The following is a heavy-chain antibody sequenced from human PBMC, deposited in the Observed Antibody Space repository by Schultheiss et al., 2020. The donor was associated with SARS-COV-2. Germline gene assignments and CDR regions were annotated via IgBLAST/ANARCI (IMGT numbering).Heavy chain of an antibody. Sequence: SETLSLTCAVYGGSFSGYYWSWIRQPPGKGLEWIGEINHSGSTNYNPSLKSRVTISVDTSKNQFSLKLSSVTAADTAVYYCAKIPISFYSSSWYGIDYWGQGTLVTVSS. CDR1: GGSFSGYY. CDR2: INHSGST. J-gene: IGHJ4*02. V-gene: IGHV4-34*01. D-gene: IGHD6-13*01. CDR3: AKIPISFYSSSWYGIDY.